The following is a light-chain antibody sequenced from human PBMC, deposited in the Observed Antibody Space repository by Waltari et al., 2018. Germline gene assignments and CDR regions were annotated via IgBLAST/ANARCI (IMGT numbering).Light chain of an antibody. CDR3: QAWDSRGV. J-gene: IGLJ3*02. Sequence: SSELTQPPSVAVSPGQRANITCSGDKLGDRYVSWYRQKPGQSPILIIYQDTKRPSGIPERFSGSNSGNTATLTIGGTQTMDEADYYCQAWDSRGVFGGGTKLTVL. V-gene: IGLV3-1*01. CDR2: QDT. CDR1: KLGDRY.